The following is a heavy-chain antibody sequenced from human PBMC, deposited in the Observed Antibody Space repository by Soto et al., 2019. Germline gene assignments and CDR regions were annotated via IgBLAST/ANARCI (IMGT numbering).Heavy chain of an antibody. D-gene: IGHD2-15*01. CDR2: IIPIFGTA. V-gene: IGHV1-69*01. Sequence: QVQLVQSGAEVKKPGSSVKVSCKASGGTFSSYAISWVRQAPGQGLEWMGGIIPIFGTANYAQKFQGRVTITADESTSTAYMELSSLRSDDTAVYYCARAGCSGGRCYSASYYYGMDVWGQGTTVTVSS. CDR3: ARAGCSGGRCYSASYYYGMDV. CDR1: GGTFSSYA. J-gene: IGHJ6*02.